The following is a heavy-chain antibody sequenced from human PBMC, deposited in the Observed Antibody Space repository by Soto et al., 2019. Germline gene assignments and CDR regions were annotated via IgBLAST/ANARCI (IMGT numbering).Heavy chain of an antibody. CDR2: IYPGDSDT. CDR3: ARLVIIAVAGTSKYSWFDP. V-gene: IGHV5-51*01. D-gene: IGHD6-19*01. CDR1: GYSSTRYW. J-gene: IGHJ5*02. Sequence: HGESLKISCKGSGYSSTRYWIGWVRQMPGKGLEWMGIIYPGDSDTRYSPSFQGQVTISADKSISTAYLQWSSLKASDTAMYYCARLVIIAVAGTSKYSWFDPWGQGTLVTVSS.